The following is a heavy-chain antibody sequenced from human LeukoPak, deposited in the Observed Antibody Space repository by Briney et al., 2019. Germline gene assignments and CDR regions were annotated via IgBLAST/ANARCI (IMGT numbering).Heavy chain of an antibody. CDR1: GFTFRSYS. CDR2: ISIGSGTI. D-gene: IGHD5-24*01. Sequence: GSLRLSCAAFGFTFRSYSMNWVRQAPGKGLEWVSYISIGSGTIYYADSVKGRFTISRDNAKNSLCLQMNRLRGEDPAVYYCARDLRVEYWGQGTLVTVSS. J-gene: IGHJ4*02. V-gene: IGHV3-48*04. CDR3: ARDLRVEY.